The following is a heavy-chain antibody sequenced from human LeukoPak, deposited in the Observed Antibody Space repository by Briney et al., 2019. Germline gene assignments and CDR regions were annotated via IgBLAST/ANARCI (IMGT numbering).Heavy chain of an antibody. D-gene: IGHD1-26*01. CDR2: IYYSGST. J-gene: IGHJ4*02. CDR1: GGSISRSSYY. V-gene: IGHV4-39*01. Sequence: PSETMSLTCTVAGGSISRSSYYWGWIREPPGRGREWIGSIYYSGSTYYNQSLKSRVTISVDTSNNQFYLKLSSVTDADTAVYYCARHGRWELRYYFDYWGQGTLVTVSS. CDR3: ARHGRWELRYYFDY.